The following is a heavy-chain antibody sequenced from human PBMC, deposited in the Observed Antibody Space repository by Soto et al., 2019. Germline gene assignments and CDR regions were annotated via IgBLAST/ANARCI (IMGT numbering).Heavy chain of an antibody. D-gene: IGHD3-22*01. V-gene: IGHV1-69*01. CDR1: GGTFSSYA. CDR3: AGYYYDSSGYSNFDY. CDR2: IIPIFGTA. J-gene: IGHJ4*02. Sequence: QVQLVQSGAEVKKPGSSVKVSCKASGGTFSSYAISWVRQAPGQGLEWMGGIIPIFGTANYAQKFQGRVTITADESTSKAYMELRSLRSEDTAVYYCAGYYYDSSGYSNFDYWGQGTLVTVSS.